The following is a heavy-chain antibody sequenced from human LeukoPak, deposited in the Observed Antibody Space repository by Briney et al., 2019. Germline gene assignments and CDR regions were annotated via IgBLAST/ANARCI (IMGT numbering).Heavy chain of an antibody. D-gene: IGHD3-16*01. J-gene: IGHJ4*02. CDR3: AREGNDYYYDQ. Sequence: GGSLRLSCAASGFIFKTYTMIWVRQAPGKGLEWVSSITGDCKYITYADSVKGRFTISRDNAKNSLYLQVASQRGDDTATYYCAREGNDYYYDQWGQGTLVTVSP. CDR1: GFIFKTYT. V-gene: IGHV3-21*01. CDR2: ITGDCKYI.